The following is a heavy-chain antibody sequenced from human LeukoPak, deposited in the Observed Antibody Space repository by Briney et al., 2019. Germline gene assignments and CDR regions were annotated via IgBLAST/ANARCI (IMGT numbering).Heavy chain of an antibody. J-gene: IGHJ4*02. CDR3: AKAYDFWSEYYFDY. D-gene: IGHD3-3*01. CDR1: GFTLSSYA. CDR2: ISGSGGST. Sequence: GGSLRLSCAAPGFTLSSYAMSWVRQAPGKGLEWVSAISGSGGSTYYADSVKGRFTISRDNSKNTLYLQMNSLRAEDTAVYYCAKAYDFWSEYYFDYWGQGTLVTVSS. V-gene: IGHV3-23*01.